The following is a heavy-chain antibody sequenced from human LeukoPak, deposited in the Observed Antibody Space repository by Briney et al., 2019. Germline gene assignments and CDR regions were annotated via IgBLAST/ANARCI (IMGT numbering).Heavy chain of an antibody. Sequence: PSETLSLICTVSGTSISSISYYWGWIRQPPGKGLEWIGSIYHSGSTYSNPSLKSRVTISVDTSKNQFSLKLSSVTAADTAVYYCARHGSGFHTGIFYYYYMDVWGKGTTVTVSS. V-gene: IGHV4-39*01. CDR2: IYHSGST. CDR1: GTSISSISYY. J-gene: IGHJ6*03. CDR3: ARHGSGFHTGIFYYYYMDV. D-gene: IGHD3-3*01.